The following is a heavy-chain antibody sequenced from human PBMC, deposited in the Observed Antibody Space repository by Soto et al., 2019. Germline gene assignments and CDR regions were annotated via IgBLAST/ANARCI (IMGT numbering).Heavy chain of an antibody. D-gene: IGHD2-21*02. V-gene: IGHV1-69*13. CDR1: GGTFSSYA. CDR2: IIPIFGTA. J-gene: IGHJ4*02. Sequence: SVKVSCKASGGTFSSYAISWVRQAPGQGLEWMGGIIPIFGTANYAQKFQGSVTITADESTSTAYMELSSLRSEDTAVYYCARGPAYCGGDCYSNYFDYWGQGTLVTVSS. CDR3: ARGPAYCGGDCYSNYFDY.